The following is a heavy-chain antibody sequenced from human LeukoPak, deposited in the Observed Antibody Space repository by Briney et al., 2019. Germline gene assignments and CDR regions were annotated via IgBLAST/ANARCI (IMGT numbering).Heavy chain of an antibody. CDR2: ISGSGGST. CDR3: ARGPRPGGIVVVVAATALRY. D-gene: IGHD2-15*01. V-gene: IGHV3-23*01. J-gene: IGHJ4*02. Sequence: GGSLRLSCAASGFTFSSYAMSWVRQAPGKGLEWVSAISGSGGSTYYADSVKGRFTISRDNSKNTLYLQMNSLRAEDTAVYYCARGPRPGGIVVVVAATALRYWGQGTLVTASS. CDR1: GFTFSSYA.